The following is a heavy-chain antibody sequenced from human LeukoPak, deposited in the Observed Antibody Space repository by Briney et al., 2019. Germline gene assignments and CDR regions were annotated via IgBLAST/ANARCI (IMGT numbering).Heavy chain of an antibody. Sequence: PGGSLRLSCAASGFTFSSYGMHWVRQAPGKGLEGVAFIRYDGSNKYYADSVKGRFTISRDNSKNTLYMQMNSLRAEDTAVYYCAKGIAAAGTRVYRGQGTLVTVSS. CDR3: AKGIAAAGTRVY. J-gene: IGHJ4*02. V-gene: IGHV3-30*02. CDR1: GFTFSSYG. D-gene: IGHD6-13*01. CDR2: IRYDGSNK.